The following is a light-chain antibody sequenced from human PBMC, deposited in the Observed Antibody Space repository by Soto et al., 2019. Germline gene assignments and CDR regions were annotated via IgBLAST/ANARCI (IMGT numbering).Light chain of an antibody. CDR3: SSYTSSSTWV. J-gene: IGLJ3*02. Sequence: NFMLTQPHSVSESPGKTVTISCTRSSGSIASNYVQWYQQRPGSAPTTVIYENNQRPSGVPDRFSGSTDGSSNSASLTISGLQAEDEADYYCSSYTSSSTWVFGGGTKLTVL. CDR2: ENN. V-gene: IGLV6-57*04. CDR1: SGSIASNY.